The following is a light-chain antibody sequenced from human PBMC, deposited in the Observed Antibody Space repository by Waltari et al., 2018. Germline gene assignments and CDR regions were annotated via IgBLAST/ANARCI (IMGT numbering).Light chain of an antibody. J-gene: IGLJ2*01. CDR2: LNSDGSH. CDR1: SGRTSYV. Sequence: QPVLTQSPSASASLGASVNLTCTLSSGRTSYVIAWHQQQPDKAPRFLMKLNSDGSHIKGDGIPDRFSGSSSGAERYLTIASLQAEDEADYYCQTWGNDIHIVFGGGTKLTVL. CDR3: QTWGNDIHIV. V-gene: IGLV4-69*01.